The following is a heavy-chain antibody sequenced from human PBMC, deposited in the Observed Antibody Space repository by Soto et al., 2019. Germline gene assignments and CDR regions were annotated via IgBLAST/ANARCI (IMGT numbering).Heavy chain of an antibody. Sequence: LRLSCAASGFTFNSYTMNWVRQAPGKGLEWLSSISSGSSYIYYADSVKGRFTISRDNAKNSLYLQMNSLRAEDTAVYYCARYSYWQDYWGQGTLVTVSS. CDR3: ARYSYWQDY. CDR2: ISSGSSYI. CDR1: GFTFNSYT. D-gene: IGHD5-18*01. J-gene: IGHJ4*02. V-gene: IGHV3-21*01.